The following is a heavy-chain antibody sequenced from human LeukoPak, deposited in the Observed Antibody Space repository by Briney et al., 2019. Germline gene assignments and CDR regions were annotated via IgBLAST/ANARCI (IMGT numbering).Heavy chain of an antibody. CDR2: INPNTGAT. CDR1: GYSFTGYY. J-gene: IGHJ4*02. CDR3: ARDRVGSGWPRPYYFEF. V-gene: IGHV1-2*02. Sequence: ASVKVSCKPSGYSFTGYYLHWVQQAPGQGLEWMGWINPNTGATMYAQKFQGRVTVTRDTSVNTGYMELRSLRSDDTAIYYCARDRVGSGWPRPYYFEFWGQGTVVTVSS. D-gene: IGHD6-19*01.